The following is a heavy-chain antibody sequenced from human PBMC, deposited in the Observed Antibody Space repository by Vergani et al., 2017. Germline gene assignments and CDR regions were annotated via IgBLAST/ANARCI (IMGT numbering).Heavy chain of an antibody. CDR2: TWYDGNNK. Sequence: QVQLVESGGGVVQPGRSLRLSCAASGFTFKQYGMHLVRQAPGKGLEWVAVTWYDGNNKQYADSVKGRFTISRDNSKSTMYLQMNSLRDEDTGVYYCARDLRLLYNRFDPWGQGTLVTVSS. D-gene: IGHD1-14*01. V-gene: IGHV3-33*01. CDR1: GFTFKQYG. J-gene: IGHJ5*02. CDR3: ARDLRLLYNRFDP.